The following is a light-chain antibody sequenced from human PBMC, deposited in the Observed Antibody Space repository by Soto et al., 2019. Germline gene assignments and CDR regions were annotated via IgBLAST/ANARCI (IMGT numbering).Light chain of an antibody. CDR2: EVN. Sequence: QSVLTQPASVSGSPGQSITISCTGTSSDVGYYNYVSWYRQHPGKAPRLMIYEVNNRPSGVSSRFSGSKSGNTASLTISGLQAEDGADYYCSSCTSSSSLLYVFGTGTKLTVL. J-gene: IGLJ1*01. CDR1: SSDVGYYNY. CDR3: SSCTSSSSLLYV. V-gene: IGLV2-14*01.